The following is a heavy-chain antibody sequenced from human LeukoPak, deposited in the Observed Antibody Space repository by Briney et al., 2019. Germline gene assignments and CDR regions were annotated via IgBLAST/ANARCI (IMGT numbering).Heavy chain of an antibody. CDR3: VKLPDYDYSMDV. V-gene: IGHV3-30*03. CDR2: ISYDGSNK. D-gene: IGHD1-26*01. Sequence: GGSLRLSCAASGFTFSSYGMHWVRQAPGKGLEWVAVISYDGSNKYYADSVKGRFTISRDNSKNTLYLQMNSLRAEDTALDYCVKLPDYDYSMDVWGQGTTVTVSS. J-gene: IGHJ6*02. CDR1: GFTFSSYG.